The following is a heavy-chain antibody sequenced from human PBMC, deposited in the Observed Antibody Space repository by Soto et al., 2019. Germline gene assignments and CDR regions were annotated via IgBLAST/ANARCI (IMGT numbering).Heavy chain of an antibody. J-gene: IGHJ6*02. V-gene: IGHV4-34*10. CDR2: INHSGST. CDR3: ARLGFEYDTSTPYYNVLHYYGVDV. CDR1: GGSFSGYY. Sequence: SETLSLTCAVYGGSFSGYYWSWIRQPPGKGLEWIGEINHSGSTRYSPSFQGHVTISADKSISTAYLQWSTLKASDTAMYYCARLGFEYDTSTPYYNVLHYYGVDVWGQGTTVTVSS. D-gene: IGHD3-9*01.